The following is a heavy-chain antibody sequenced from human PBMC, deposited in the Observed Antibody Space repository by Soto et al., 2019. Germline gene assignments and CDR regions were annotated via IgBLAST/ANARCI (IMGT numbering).Heavy chain of an antibody. CDR1: GFTFSSYG. J-gene: IGHJ4*02. CDR3: AKDSNSYDFWSGYVIDY. D-gene: IGHD3-3*01. Sequence: GGSLRLSCAASGFTFSSYGMHWVRQAPGKGLEWVAVISYDGSNKYYADSVKGRFTISRDNSKNTLYLQMNSLRAEDTAVYYCAKDSNSYDFWSGYVIDYWGQGTLVTVSS. V-gene: IGHV3-30*18. CDR2: ISYDGSNK.